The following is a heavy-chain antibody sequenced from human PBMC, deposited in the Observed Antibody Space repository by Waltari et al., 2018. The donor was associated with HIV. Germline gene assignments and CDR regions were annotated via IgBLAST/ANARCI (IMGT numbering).Heavy chain of an antibody. CDR2: INHSGST. Sequence: QVQLQQWGAGLLKPSETLSLTCAVYGGSFSGSYWSWIRQPPGKGLEWIGEINHSGSTNYNPSLKSRVTISVDTSKNQFSLKLSSVTAADTAVYYCARGRYCSGGSCYRAGWFDPWGQGTLVTVSS. D-gene: IGHD2-15*01. CDR3: ARGRYCSGGSCYRAGWFDP. CDR1: GGSFSGSY. J-gene: IGHJ5*02. V-gene: IGHV4-34*01.